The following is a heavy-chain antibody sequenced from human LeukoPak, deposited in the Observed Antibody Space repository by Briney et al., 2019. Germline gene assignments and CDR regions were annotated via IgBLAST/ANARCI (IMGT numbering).Heavy chain of an antibody. V-gene: IGHV4-39*01. D-gene: IGHD1-26*01. CDR3: ARRPIVGSTGFYFDP. CDR1: GGSISSNNYY. J-gene: IGHJ5*02. CDR2: IYYSGST. Sequence: SETLSLTCTVSGGSISSNNYYWGWIRQPPGKGLEWIGNIYYSGSTYYNPSLKSRVTISVDTSKNQFSLKLASLTAADTAVYYCARRPIVGSTGFYFDPWGPGTLVTVSS.